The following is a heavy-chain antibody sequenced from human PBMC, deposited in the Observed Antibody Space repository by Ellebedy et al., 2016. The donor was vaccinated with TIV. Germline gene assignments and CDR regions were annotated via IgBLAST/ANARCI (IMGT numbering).Heavy chain of an antibody. D-gene: IGHD2-21*01. J-gene: IGHJ3*02. Sequence: SETLSLTXTVSGGSVIRTGHYCTWVRQPPGKGLEWVGGLFYSGTTWYNPSLKSRVTISVDTSKNQFSLRLNSVTAADTAVYYCATPVAIDAFDIWGQGTMVTVSS. CDR1: GGSVIRTGHY. CDR3: ATPVAIDAFDI. V-gene: IGHV4-39*01. CDR2: LFYSGTT.